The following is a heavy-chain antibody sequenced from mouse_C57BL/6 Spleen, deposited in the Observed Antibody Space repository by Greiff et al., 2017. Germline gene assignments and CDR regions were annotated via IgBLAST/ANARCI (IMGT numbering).Heavy chain of an antibody. J-gene: IGHJ3*01. CDR2: ILPGSGST. CDR3: ASGLVGFAY. D-gene: IGHD1-1*01. V-gene: IGHV1-9*01. CDR1: GYTFTGYW. Sequence: VTVEESGAELMKPGASVKLSCKATGYTFTGYWIGWVKQRPGHGLEWIGEILPGSGSTNYSEKFKGKATFTADTSSNTSYLQLSSLTTEDSAIDYSASGLVGFAYWGQGTLVTVSA.